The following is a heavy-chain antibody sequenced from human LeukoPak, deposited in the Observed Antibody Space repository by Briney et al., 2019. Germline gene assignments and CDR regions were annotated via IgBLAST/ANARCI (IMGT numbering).Heavy chain of an antibody. CDR2: INTDGSST. Sequence: GGSLRLSCAASGFTFSSYWMHWVRQAPGKGLVWASRINTDGSSTSYADSVKGRFTISRDNAKNTLYLQMNSLRAEDTAVYYCARVGGVSDAFDIWGQGTMVTVSS. D-gene: IGHD2-8*02. V-gene: IGHV3-74*01. J-gene: IGHJ3*02. CDR3: ARVGGVSDAFDI. CDR1: GFTFSSYW.